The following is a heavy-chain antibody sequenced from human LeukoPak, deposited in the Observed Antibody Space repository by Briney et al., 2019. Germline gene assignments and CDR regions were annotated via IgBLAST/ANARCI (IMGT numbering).Heavy chain of an antibody. CDR3: ARPDSSGWASDF. J-gene: IGHJ4*02. D-gene: IGHD6-19*01. V-gene: IGHV3-23*01. CDR2: ISGSGGST. Sequence: GGSLRLSCAASGFTFSSYAMSWVRQAPGKGLEWVSAISGSGGSTYYADSVKGRFTISRDNSKNILYLQMNSQRVEDTAVYYCARPDSSGWASDFWGQGTLVTVSS. CDR1: GFTFSSYA.